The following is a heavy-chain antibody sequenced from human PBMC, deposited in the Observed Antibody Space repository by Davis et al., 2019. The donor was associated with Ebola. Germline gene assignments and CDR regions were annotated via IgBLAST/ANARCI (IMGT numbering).Heavy chain of an antibody. D-gene: IGHD6-19*01. CDR2: INPYTGDT. J-gene: IGHJ4*02. Sequence: ASVKVSCKASGYTFTSYVLHWVRQAPGQRLEWVGWINPYTGDTKYSQKFQGRVTITRDTSATTAYMELNSLRAEETAGYYCATTPQYSSGQNKPFDYWGQGTLVTVSS. V-gene: IGHV1-3*01. CDR1: GYTFTSYV. CDR3: ATTPQYSSGQNKPFDY.